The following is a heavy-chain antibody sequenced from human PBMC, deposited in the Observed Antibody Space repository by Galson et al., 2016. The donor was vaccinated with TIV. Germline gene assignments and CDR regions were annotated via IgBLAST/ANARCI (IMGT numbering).Heavy chain of an antibody. CDR3: GRGRRGRLQDTFDI. V-gene: IGHV3-30*01. Sequence: SLRLSCAASGFPFSSYAMHWVRQAPGKGLQWVAVISFDGSNKYYADSVKGRFTISRDSSKNTLYLQVNSLRTEDTAVYYGGRGRRGRLQDTFDIWGQGTVVTVSS. J-gene: IGHJ3*02. D-gene: IGHD3-10*01. CDR1: GFPFSSYA. CDR2: ISFDGSNK.